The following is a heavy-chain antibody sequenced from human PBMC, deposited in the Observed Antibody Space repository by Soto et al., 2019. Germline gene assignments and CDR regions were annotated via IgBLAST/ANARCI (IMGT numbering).Heavy chain of an antibody. CDR2: IRVSSSPI. CDR3: VRDSPATVRGISFAY. V-gene: IGHV3-48*01. J-gene: IGHJ4*02. CDR1: GFTFGDYA. Sequence: PGGSLRLSCAAAGFTFGDYAMNWVRQAPGKGPEWVSYIRVSSSPIYYTDSVRGRFTISRDNAKNSLYLQMDSLRAEDMAVYYFVRDSPATVRGISFAYWGPGTLVTVSS. D-gene: IGHD3-10*01.